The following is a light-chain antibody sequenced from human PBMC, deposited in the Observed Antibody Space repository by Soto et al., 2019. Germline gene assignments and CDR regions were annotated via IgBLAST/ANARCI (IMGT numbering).Light chain of an antibody. J-gene: IGKJ1*01. CDR1: QSISNS. CDR3: QQSYNTPRT. Sequence: DIQMTQSPSSLSASVGDRVTITCRASQSISNSLNWNRQKPGKAPKLLIFDASSLQSGVPSRFSGSGSGTDFTLTISSLQPEDFATYYCQQSYNTPRTFGQGTKVEIK. CDR2: DAS. V-gene: IGKV1-39*01.